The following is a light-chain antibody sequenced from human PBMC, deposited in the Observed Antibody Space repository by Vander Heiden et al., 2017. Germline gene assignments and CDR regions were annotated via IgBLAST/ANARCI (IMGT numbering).Light chain of an antibody. CDR3: QQFNSSPYT. V-gene: IGKV1-5*03. J-gene: IGKJ2*01. Sequence: DTQTTQPPSTMSASVGDRVTITCRASQSISSWLAWYQQKPGKAPKVLIYKASSLESGVPSRFSGSGSGTEFTLTISSLQPDDFATYYCQQFNSSPYTFGQGTKLEIK. CDR1: QSISSW. CDR2: KAS.